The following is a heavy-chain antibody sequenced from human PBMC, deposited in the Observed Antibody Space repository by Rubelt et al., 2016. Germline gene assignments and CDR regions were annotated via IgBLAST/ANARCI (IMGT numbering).Heavy chain of an antibody. CDR1: GYSFTSYW. J-gene: IGHJ5*02. CDR3: ARIPGSGSSEINWFDP. V-gene: IGHV5-10-1*03. Sequence: EVQLVQSGAEVKKPGESLRISCKGSGYSFTSYWISWVRQMPGKGLEWMGRIDPSDSYTNYSPAFQGNVLIPADKSISTAYLQWSSLKASDTAMYYCARIPGSGSSEINWFDPWGQGTLVTVSS. CDR2: IDPSDSYT. D-gene: IGHD3-10*01.